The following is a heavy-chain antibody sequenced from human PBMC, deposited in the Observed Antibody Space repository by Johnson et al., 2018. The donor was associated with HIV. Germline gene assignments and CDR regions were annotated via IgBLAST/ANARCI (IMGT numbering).Heavy chain of an antibody. CDR3: ARVRIGGSFLRGDAFDI. D-gene: IGHD1-26*01. V-gene: IGHV3-7*05. Sequence: VQLVESGGGLVQPGGSLRLSCAASGFTFSSYWMSWVRQAPGKGLEWVANIKQDGSEKYYVDSVKGRFTISRDNAKNSLYLQMNSRRAEDPAVYYCARVRIGGSFLRGDAFDIWGQGTMVPVSS. J-gene: IGHJ3*02. CDR1: GFTFSSYW. CDR2: IKQDGSEK.